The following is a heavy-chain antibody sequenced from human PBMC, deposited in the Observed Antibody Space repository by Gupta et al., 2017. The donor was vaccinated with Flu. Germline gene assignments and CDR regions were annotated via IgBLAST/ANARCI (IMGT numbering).Heavy chain of an antibody. CDR3: ASHYYDSRGTHF. CDR2: ISGGGTTI. V-gene: IGHV3-48*01. Sequence: VRQAPGKGLEWVSYISGGGTTIYYADSVKGRFTISRDNAKNSLYLQMNSLRAEDTAVYYCASHYYDSRGTHFWGQGTLVTVSS. J-gene: IGHJ4*02. D-gene: IGHD3-22*01.